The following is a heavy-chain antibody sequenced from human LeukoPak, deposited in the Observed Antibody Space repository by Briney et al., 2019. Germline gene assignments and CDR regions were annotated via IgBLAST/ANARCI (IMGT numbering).Heavy chain of an antibody. CDR1: GFTFSSYE. Sequence: GGSLRLSCAASGFTFSSYEMNWLRQAPGKGLEWVSFISFSGTTIYYADSVKGRFTISRDNAKNSLYLQINSLRAEDTAVYYCARDTGGSSAYWYFDLWGRGTLVTVSS. CDR2: ISFSGTTI. J-gene: IGHJ2*01. CDR3: ARDTGGSSAYWYFDL. D-gene: IGHD3-16*01. V-gene: IGHV3-48*03.